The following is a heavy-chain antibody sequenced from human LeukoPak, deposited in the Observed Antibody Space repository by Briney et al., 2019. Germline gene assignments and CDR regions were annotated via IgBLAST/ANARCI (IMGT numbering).Heavy chain of an antibody. CDR1: GGSISSSSYY. J-gene: IGHJ4*02. CDR3: ARRFSYGSGSYYAY. V-gene: IGHV4-39*01. Sequence: SETLSLTCTVSGGSISSSSYYWGWIRQPPGKGLEWIGSIYYSGSTYYNPSLKSRVTISVDTSKNQFSLKLSSVTAADTAVYYCARRFSYGSGSYYAYWGQGTLVTVSS. D-gene: IGHD3-10*01. CDR2: IYYSGST.